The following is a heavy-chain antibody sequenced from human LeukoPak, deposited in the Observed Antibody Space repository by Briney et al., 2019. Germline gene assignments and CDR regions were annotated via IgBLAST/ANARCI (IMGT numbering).Heavy chain of an antibody. CDR3: AITYYDSSGYYFDY. V-gene: IGHV4-34*01. CDR2: INHSGST. Sequence: SETLSLTCAVYGGSFSGYYWSWIRQPPGKGLEWIGEINHSGSTNYNPSLKSRVTISVDTSKDQFSLKLSSVTAADTAVYYCAITYYDSSGYYFDYWGQGTLVTVSS. D-gene: IGHD3-22*01. CDR1: GGSFSGYY. J-gene: IGHJ4*02.